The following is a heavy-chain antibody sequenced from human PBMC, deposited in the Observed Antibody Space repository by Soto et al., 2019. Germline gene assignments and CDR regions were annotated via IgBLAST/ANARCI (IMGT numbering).Heavy chain of an antibody. V-gene: IGHV3-23*01. CDR2: ISVGGGIT. CDR1: KFTFSTYA. CDR3: AKDPNCDYLGAFDS. D-gene: IGHD3-16*01. J-gene: IGHJ4*02. Sequence: EVQLLESGGGLVRPGGSLRLSCGGSKFTFSTYAMTWVRQAPGKGLEWVSGISVGGGITKYADSVKGRFTISRDNSKNTLYLQMNSLRAEDTAIYYCAKDPNCDYLGAFDSWGQGTLVTVSS.